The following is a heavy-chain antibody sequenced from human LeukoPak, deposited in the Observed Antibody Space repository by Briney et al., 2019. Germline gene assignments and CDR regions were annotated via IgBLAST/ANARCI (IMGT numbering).Heavy chain of an antibody. D-gene: IGHD2-15*01. J-gene: IGHJ2*01. Sequence: RTSETLSLTCAVYGGSFSGYYWSWIRQPPGKGLEWIGEINHSGRTNYNPSLKSRVTISVDSSKNQFSLRLSFVTAADTAVYYCARILGYCSGGTSPERYFDLWGRGTLVTVSS. CDR3: ARILGYCSGGTSPERYFDL. V-gene: IGHV4-34*01. CDR2: INHSGRT. CDR1: GGSFSGYY.